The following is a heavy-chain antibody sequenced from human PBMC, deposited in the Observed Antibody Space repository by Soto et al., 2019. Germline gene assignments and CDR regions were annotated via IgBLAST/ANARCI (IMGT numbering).Heavy chain of an antibody. Sequence: GGSLRLSCAASGFTFSSYAMSWVRQAPGKGLEWVSAISGSGGSTYYADSVKGRFTISRDNSKNTLYLQMNSLRAEDTAVYYYAKAYRYYYDSSGYYRPFDYWGQGTLVTVSS. J-gene: IGHJ4*02. CDR1: GFTFSSYA. CDR2: ISGSGGST. CDR3: AKAYRYYYDSSGYYRPFDY. V-gene: IGHV3-23*01. D-gene: IGHD3-22*01.